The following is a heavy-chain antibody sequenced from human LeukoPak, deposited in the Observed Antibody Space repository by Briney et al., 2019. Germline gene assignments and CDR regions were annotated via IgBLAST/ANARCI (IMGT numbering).Heavy chain of an antibody. D-gene: IGHD3-9*01. J-gene: IGHJ3*02. V-gene: IGHV3-21*01. CDR3: AREKNDILTGYSADAFDI. CDR2: IRSSSSYI. Sequence: PGGSLRLSCEASGFTFTTYSMTWVRQAPGKGLEWVSSIRSSSSYIYYAESVKGRFTISRDNAKNSVYLQMNSLRAEDTAVYYCAREKNDILTGYSADAFDIWGQGTMVTVSS. CDR1: GFTFTTYS.